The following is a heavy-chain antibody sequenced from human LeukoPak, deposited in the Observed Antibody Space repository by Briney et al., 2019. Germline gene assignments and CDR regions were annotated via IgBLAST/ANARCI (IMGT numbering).Heavy chain of an antibody. CDR3: ARGPPDSADI. V-gene: IGHV4-59*01. CDR2: IYNSGTT. J-gene: IGHJ3*02. Sequence: PSETLSLTCSVSGASISPSYWSWLRQPPGRGLEWIGYIYNSGTTNYNTSLASRVTISLDTSKNQFSLRLSSVSAVDTAVYYCARGPPDSADIWGQGTMVTVSS. CDR1: GASISPSY. D-gene: IGHD1-26*01.